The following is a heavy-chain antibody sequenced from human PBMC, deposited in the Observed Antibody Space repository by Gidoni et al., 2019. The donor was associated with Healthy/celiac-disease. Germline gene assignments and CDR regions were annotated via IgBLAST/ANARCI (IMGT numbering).Heavy chain of an antibody. J-gene: IGHJ6*02. CDR2: ISYDGSNK. D-gene: IGHD3-22*01. CDR1: GFTFSSYG. Sequence: QVQLVESGGGVVQPGRSLRLSCAASGFTFSSYGMHWVRQAPGKGLEWVAVISYDGSNKYYADSVKGRFTISRDNSKNTLYLQMNSLRAEDTAVYYCAKDYYDSSGYYWVPSYYYGMDVWGQGTTVTVSS. V-gene: IGHV3-30*18. CDR3: AKDYYDSSGYYWVPSYYYGMDV.